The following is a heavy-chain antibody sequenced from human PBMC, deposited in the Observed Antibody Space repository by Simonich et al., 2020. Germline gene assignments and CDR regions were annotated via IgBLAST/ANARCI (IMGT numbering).Heavy chain of an antibody. J-gene: IGHJ4*02. CDR1: GGSIGISN. V-gene: IGHV4-59*01. CDR2: IYYSAST. D-gene: IGHD2-15*01. Sequence: QVQLQESVPGRVKPSEPLSLTCPVSGGSIGISNWSWTRQPPGKGLGWIGNIYYSASTNYHPSRKSRVTISVDTSKNQFSLKLSSVTAADTAVYYFARGGLYFDYWGQGTLVTVSS. CDR3: ARGGLYFDY.